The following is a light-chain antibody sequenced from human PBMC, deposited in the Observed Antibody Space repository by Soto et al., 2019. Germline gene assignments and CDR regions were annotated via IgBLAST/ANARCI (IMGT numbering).Light chain of an antibody. CDR3: QQRSNWPLT. V-gene: IGKV3-11*01. Sequence: EIVLTQSPSTLSLSPGGRATLSCRASQSVSSYLAWYQRKPGQAPRLLIYDASNRATGIPARFSGSGSGTDFTLTISSLEPEDFAVYYCQQRSNWPLTFGGGTKVDNK. CDR2: DAS. J-gene: IGKJ4*01. CDR1: QSVSSY.